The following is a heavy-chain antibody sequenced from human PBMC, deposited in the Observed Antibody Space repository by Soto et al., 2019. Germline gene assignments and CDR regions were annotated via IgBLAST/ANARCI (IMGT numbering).Heavy chain of an antibody. CDR1: GFTFSGSA. CDR2: IRSKANSYAT. CDR3: STSGWPYYFGY. J-gene: IGHJ4*02. Sequence: PGGSLRLSCATSGFTFSGSAMHWVRQASGKGLEWVGRIRSKANSYATAYAASVRGRFTISRDDSKNTAYLQMNSLKTEDTAVYYCSTSGWPYYFGYWGQGTLVTVYS. D-gene: IGHD6-19*01. V-gene: IGHV3-73*01.